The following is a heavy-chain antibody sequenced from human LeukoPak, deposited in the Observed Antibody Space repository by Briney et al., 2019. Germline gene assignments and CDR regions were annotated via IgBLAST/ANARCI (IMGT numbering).Heavy chain of an antibody. V-gene: IGHV1-69*10. CDR3: ARVNCGGDCYSIGDFDC. Sequence: GASVKVSCKASGGTFSDNAISWVRQAPGQRLEWMGGILPVSRVGNYAQKFQGRVTMTRDMSTSTVYMELSSLRSEDTAVYYCARVNCGGDCYSIGDFDCWGQGTLVTVSS. J-gene: IGHJ4*02. D-gene: IGHD2-21*02. CDR1: GGTFSDNA. CDR2: ILPVSRVG.